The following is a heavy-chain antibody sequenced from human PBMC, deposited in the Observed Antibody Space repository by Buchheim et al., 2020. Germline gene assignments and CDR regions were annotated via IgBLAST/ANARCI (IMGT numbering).Heavy chain of an antibody. V-gene: IGHV3-30*18. CDR1: GFTFSSYG. CDR3: AKASGWSAVDY. J-gene: IGHJ4*02. Sequence: QVQLVESGGGVVQPGRSLRLSCAASGFTFSSYGMHWVRQAPGKGLEWVAVISYDGSNKYYADSVKGRFTISRDNSKNTLYLQMNSLRAEDTAVYYCAKASGWSAVDYWGQGTL. CDR2: ISYDGSNK. D-gene: IGHD6-19*01.